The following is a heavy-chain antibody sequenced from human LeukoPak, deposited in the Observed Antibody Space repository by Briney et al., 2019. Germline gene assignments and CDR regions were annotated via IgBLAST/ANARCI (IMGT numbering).Heavy chain of an antibody. CDR2: ISAYNGNT. J-gene: IGHJ4*02. D-gene: IGHD3-22*01. CDR1: GGTFSSYA. Sequence: ASVKVSCKASGGTFSSYAISWVRQAPGQGLEWMGWISAYNGNTNYAQRLQGRVTMTTDTSTSTAYMELRSLRSDDTAVYYCARDPGDHDSSGYYYHWGQGTLVTVSS. CDR3: ARDPGDHDSSGYYYH. V-gene: IGHV1-18*01.